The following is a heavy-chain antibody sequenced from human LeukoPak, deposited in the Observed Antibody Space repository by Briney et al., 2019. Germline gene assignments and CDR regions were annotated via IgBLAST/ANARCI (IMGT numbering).Heavy chain of an antibody. J-gene: IGHJ4*02. Sequence: GGSLRLSCAASGFTFSSYWVHWVRQAPGKGLVWVSRINSDGSTTSYAASVKGRFTISKDNAKNTLYLQMNSLRAEDTAVYYCTTLIAAAGRLRRDDYWGQGTLVTVSS. CDR3: TTLIAAAGRLRRDDY. CDR1: GFTFSSYW. V-gene: IGHV3-74*01. CDR2: INSDGSTT. D-gene: IGHD6-13*01.